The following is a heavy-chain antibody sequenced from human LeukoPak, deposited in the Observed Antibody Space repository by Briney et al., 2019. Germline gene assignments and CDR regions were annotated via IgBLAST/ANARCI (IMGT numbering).Heavy chain of an antibody. Sequence: PVGSLRLSCAASGFTFSSYSMNWVRQAPGRGLEWVSSISSSSSYIYYADSVKGRFTISRDNAKNSLCLQMNSLRAEDTAVYYCGRVRCSGGSCYPYYFYGMDVWGQGTTVTVSS. CDR1: GFTFSSYS. J-gene: IGHJ6*02. CDR3: GRVRCSGGSCYPYYFYGMDV. D-gene: IGHD2-15*01. V-gene: IGHV3-21*01. CDR2: ISSSSSYI.